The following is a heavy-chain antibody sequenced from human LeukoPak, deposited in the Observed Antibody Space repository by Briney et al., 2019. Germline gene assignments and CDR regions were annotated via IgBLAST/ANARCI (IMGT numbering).Heavy chain of an antibody. V-gene: IGHV4-4*09. CDR3: ARLNDYSSSFDP. J-gene: IGHJ5*02. CDR2: IYTSGST. CDR1: GGSITSYY. Sequence: SETLSLTCTVSGGSITSYYWSWIRQPPGKGLEWIGYIYTSGSTKYNTSLKSRVTMSVDTSKNQFSLKLNSMTAADTAVYYCARLNDYSSSFDPWGQGTLVTVSS. D-gene: IGHD6-6*01.